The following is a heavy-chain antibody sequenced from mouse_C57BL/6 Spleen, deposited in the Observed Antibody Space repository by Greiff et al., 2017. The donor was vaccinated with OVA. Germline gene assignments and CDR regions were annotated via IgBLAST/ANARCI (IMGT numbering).Heavy chain of an antibody. CDR1: GFSFSDYY. D-gene: IGHD2-5*01. CDR2: INYDGSST. CDR3: ARAYYSNNVDYAMDY. Sequence: EVQLVESEGGLVQPGSSMKLSCTASGFSFSDYYMAWVRQVPEKGLEWVANINYDGSSTNYLDSLKSRFIISKDNAKNNLYLQMSSLKSEDTATYYCARAYYSNNVDYAMDYWGQGTSVTVSS. V-gene: IGHV5-16*01. J-gene: IGHJ4*01.